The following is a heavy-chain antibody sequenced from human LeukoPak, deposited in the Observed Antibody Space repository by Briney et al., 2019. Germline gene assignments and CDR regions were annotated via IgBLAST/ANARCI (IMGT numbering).Heavy chain of an antibody. Sequence: SETLSLTCTVSGGSISSYYWSWIRQPPGKGLEWIEYIYYSGSTNYNPSLKSRVTISVDTSKNQFSLKLSSVTAADTAVYYCARVGIAAAGHYNWFDPWGQGTLVTVSS. V-gene: IGHV4-59*01. D-gene: IGHD6-13*01. J-gene: IGHJ5*02. CDR2: IYYSGST. CDR3: ARVGIAAAGHYNWFDP. CDR1: GGSISSYY.